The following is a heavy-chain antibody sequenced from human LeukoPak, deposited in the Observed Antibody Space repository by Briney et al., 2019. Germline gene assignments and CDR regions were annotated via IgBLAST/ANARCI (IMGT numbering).Heavy chain of an antibody. V-gene: IGHV1-18*01. CDR1: GYTFTSYG. D-gene: IGHD5-18*01. Sequence: ASVKVSCKASGYTFTSYGISWVRQAPGQGLEWMGWISAYNGNTNYAQKLQGRVTMTTDTSTSTAYMELGSLRSDDTAVYYCARRGYSYGYYYYMDVWGKGTTVTVSS. CDR2: ISAYNGNT. CDR3: ARRGYSYGYYYYMDV. J-gene: IGHJ6*03.